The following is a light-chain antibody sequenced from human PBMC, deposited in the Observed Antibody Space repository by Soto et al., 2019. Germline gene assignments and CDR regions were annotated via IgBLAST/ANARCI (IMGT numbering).Light chain of an antibody. CDR3: TSYTSRRSYV. CDR1: SSDVGGHDY. J-gene: IGLJ1*01. CDR2: DVT. V-gene: IGLV2-14*03. Sequence: QSVLTQPASVSGSPGQSITISCTGTSSDVGGHDYVSWYQQHPGRAPKLLIYDVTNRPSGVSDRFPGSKSGNTASLTISGLQAEDEADYYCTSYTSRRSYVFGTGTKVTVL.